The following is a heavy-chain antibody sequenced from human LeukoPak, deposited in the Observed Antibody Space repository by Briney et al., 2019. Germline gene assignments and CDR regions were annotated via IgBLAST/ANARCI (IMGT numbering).Heavy chain of an antibody. V-gene: IGHV6-1*01. CDR2: TYYRSKWYN. CDR1: GDSFSSNSVA. CDR3: ARRGPAGSSSSGMDV. J-gene: IGHJ6*01. D-gene: IGHD6-6*01. Sequence: SQTLSLTCAISGDSFSSNSVAWNWITQSPSRGLEWLGRTYYRSKWYNDYAVSVKSRITINPDTSKNQFSLQLNSVTPQDTAVYYCARRGPAGSSSSGMDVGGEGSTVTVSA.